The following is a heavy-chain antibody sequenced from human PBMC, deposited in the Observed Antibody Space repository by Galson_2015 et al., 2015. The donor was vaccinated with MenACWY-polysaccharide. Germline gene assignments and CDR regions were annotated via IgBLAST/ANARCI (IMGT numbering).Heavy chain of an antibody. Sequence: SLRLSCAASGFTFSNYWMSWVRQAPGKGLEWVANIKQDGSERYYVDSVKGRFTVSRDNAKNSLYLQMNSLRAEDTAVYYCASRILWFGDLSRYFDLWGRGTLVTVSS. CDR2: IKQDGSER. CDR3: ASRILWFGDLSRYFDL. D-gene: IGHD3-10*01. J-gene: IGHJ2*01. CDR1: GFTFSNYW. V-gene: IGHV3-7*01.